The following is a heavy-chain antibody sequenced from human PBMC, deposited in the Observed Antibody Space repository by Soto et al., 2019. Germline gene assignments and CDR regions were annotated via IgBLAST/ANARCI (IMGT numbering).Heavy chain of an antibody. CDR3: ARDHHRYSGYDYVDY. J-gene: IGHJ4*02. CDR2: ISSSSSYT. CDR1: GFTFSDYY. V-gene: IGHV3-11*05. D-gene: IGHD5-12*01. Sequence: QVQLVESGGGLVKPGGSLRLSCVASGFTFSDYYMRWIRQAPGKGLEWVSYISSSSSYTHYADSVKGRFTISRDNAKNSLYLQMNSLRAEDTAVYYCARDHHRYSGYDYVDYWGQGTLVTFSS.